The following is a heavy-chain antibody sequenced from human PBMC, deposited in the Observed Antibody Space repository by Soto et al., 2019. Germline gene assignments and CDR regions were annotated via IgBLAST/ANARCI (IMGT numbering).Heavy chain of an antibody. Sequence: PSETLSLTCTVSGGSIYNHYWSWVRQPPGKGLEWIGHIYYTGSTYYNPSLKSRATLSVDTSKNQFSLKLSSLTAADTAVYYCARHERVREDIGLFVYWGQGTLVTGSS. CDR1: GGSIYNHY. CDR2: IYYTGST. CDR3: ARHERVREDIGLFVY. J-gene: IGHJ4*02. V-gene: IGHV4-59*08. D-gene: IGHD3-22*01.